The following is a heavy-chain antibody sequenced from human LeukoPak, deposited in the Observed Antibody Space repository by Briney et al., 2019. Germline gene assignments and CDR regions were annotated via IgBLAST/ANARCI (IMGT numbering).Heavy chain of an antibody. J-gene: IGHJ4*01. V-gene: IGHV1-18*01. Sequence: GASVKVSCKASGYTFTNYGISWVRQARRRALEWMGWIRVYNGNTNYAQKLQGGVIMTTDTAKSTAYMELRSLRSEDSAVYYCQLNEPDYWGHGTLVTVSS. CDR3: QLNEPDY. CDR2: IRVYNGNT. CDR1: GYTFTNYG.